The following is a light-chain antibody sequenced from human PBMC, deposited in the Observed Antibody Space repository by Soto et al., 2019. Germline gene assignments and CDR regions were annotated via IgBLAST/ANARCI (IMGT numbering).Light chain of an antibody. CDR2: GAT. J-gene: IGKJ1*01. CDR1: QSVSIL. Sequence: EIVLTQSPGTLSLSPGARAPLSCRASQSVSILLAWYQQKPGQAPRLLIHGATTRATGIPARFSGSGSGTEFTLTISSLQPDDFATYYCQQYNSYSGTFGQGTKVDIK. V-gene: IGKV3-15*01. CDR3: QQYNSYSGT.